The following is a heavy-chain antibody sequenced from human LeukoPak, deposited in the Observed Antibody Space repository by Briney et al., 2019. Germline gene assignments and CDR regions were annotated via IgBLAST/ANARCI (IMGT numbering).Heavy chain of an antibody. CDR1: GYSFTSYW. V-gene: IGHV5-51*01. D-gene: IGHD2-15*01. CDR3: ARIYCSGGSCGDAFDI. J-gene: IGHJ3*02. Sequence: GESLKISCKGSGYSFTSYWIGWVRQMSGKGLEWMGIIYPGDSDTRYSPSFQGQVTISADKSISTAYLQWSSLKASDTAMYYCARIYCSGGSCGDAFDIWGQGTMVTVSS. CDR2: IYPGDSDT.